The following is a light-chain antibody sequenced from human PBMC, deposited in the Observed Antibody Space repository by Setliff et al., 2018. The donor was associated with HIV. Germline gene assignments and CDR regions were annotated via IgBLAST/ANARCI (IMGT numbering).Light chain of an antibody. Sequence: QSALAQPRSVSGSPGQSVTISCTGTSSDVGGYNYVSWYQQHPGKAPKLMIYDVNKRPSGVPDRFSGSKSGNTASLTISGLQAEDEADYYCCSYAGTYGYIFGSGTKVTVL. CDR2: DVN. V-gene: IGLV2-11*01. J-gene: IGLJ1*01. CDR3: CSYAGTYGYI. CDR1: SSDVGGYNY.